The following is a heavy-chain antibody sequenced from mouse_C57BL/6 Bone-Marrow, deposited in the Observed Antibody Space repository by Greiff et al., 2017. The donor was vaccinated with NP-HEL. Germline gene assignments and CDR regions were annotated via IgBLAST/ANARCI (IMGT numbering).Heavy chain of an antibody. CDR1: GYTFTDYY. CDR3: ARYGYYYGSSSRDY. D-gene: IGHD1-1*01. Sequence: EVQLQQSGPVLVKPGASVKMSCKASGYTFTDYYMNWVKQSHGKSLEWIGVINPYNGGPSYNQKFKGKATLTVDKSSSTAYMELNSLTSEDSAVYYCARYGYYYGSSSRDYWGQGTTLTVSS. CDR2: INPYNGGP. J-gene: IGHJ2*01. V-gene: IGHV1-19*01.